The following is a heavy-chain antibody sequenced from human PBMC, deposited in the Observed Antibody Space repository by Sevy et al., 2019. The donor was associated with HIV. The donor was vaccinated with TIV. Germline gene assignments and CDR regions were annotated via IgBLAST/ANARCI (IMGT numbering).Heavy chain of an antibody. V-gene: IGHV3-23*01. Sequence: GGSLRLSCATSGFTSTPYAVAWVRQAPGKGLEWVAAISGSGAITYYADSRKARLIISRDRTNNTVYLQMKRLRAEDTALYYCAKDRYHFDSSGYCYHHDAFDVWGRGTMVTVSS. CDR1: GFTSTPYA. CDR3: AKDRYHFDSSGYCYHHDAFDV. J-gene: IGHJ3*01. CDR2: ISGSGAIT. D-gene: IGHD3-22*01.